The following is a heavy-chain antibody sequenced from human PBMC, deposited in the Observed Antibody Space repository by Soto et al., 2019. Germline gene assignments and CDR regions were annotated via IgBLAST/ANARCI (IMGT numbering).Heavy chain of an antibody. CDR1: GGSFSGYY. Sequence: QVQLPQWGAGLLKPSETLSLTCAVYGGSFSGYYWSWIRHPPGKGLEWIEEINHSGSTNYNPSHKRRVTITIDTPKNKFSRKLSSVTAANTAVYYCARRRTNRWFDPRGQGTLVTVSS. V-gene: IGHV4-34*01. J-gene: IGHJ5*02. CDR3: ARRRTNRWFDP. CDR2: INHSGST.